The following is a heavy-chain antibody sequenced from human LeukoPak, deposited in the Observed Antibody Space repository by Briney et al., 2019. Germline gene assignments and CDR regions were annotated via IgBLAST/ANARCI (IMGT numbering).Heavy chain of an antibody. CDR1: GGSISSGSYY. V-gene: IGHV4-30-4*08. CDR3: ARVGTSSGYYYADY. J-gene: IGHJ4*01. D-gene: IGHD3-22*01. CDR2: IYYSGST. Sequence: SETLSLTCTVSGGSISSGSYYWSWIRQPPGKGLEWIGYIYYSGSTYYNPSLKSRVTISVDTSKNQFSLKLSSVTAADTAVYYCARVGTSSGYYYADYWGHGTLVTVSS.